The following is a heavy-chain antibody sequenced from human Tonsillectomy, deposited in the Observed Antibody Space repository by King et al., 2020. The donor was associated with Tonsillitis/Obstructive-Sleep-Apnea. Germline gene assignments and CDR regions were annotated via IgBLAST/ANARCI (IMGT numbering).Heavy chain of an antibody. Sequence: QLVQSGAEVKKPGASVKVSCKASGYTFTRNYVHWVRQAPGQGLEWMGIINPSDGITTFAQKFQGIVTMTSDTSTSTVNMELSSLRAEDTAVYYCVRDDKDGRHLDYWGQGSLVSVSS. D-gene: IGHD2-15*01. CDR2: INPSDGIT. CDR3: VRDDKDGRHLDY. V-gene: IGHV1-46*01. CDR1: GYTFTRNY. J-gene: IGHJ4*02.